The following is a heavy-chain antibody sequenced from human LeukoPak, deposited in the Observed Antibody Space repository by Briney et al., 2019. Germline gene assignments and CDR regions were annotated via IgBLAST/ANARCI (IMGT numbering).Heavy chain of an antibody. D-gene: IGHD6-19*01. V-gene: IGHV6-1*01. Sequence: SQTLSLTCAISGDSVSSNSAAWNWIRQSPSRGLEWLGRTYYRSRWYNDYAVSVESRITVNPDTSKNQFSLHLNSVTAADTAVYYCAGVSGYSSGWYVARPKNYFDYWGQGTLVTVSS. CDR2: TYYRSRWYN. J-gene: IGHJ4*02. CDR1: GDSVSSNSAA. CDR3: AGVSGYSSGWYVARPKNYFDY.